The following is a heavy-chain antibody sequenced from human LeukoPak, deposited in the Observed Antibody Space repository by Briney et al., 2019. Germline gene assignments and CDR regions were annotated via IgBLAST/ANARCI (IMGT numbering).Heavy chain of an antibody. CDR1: GFTFSSYG. D-gene: IGHD3-10*01. CDR3: AKGDYYASGSYYNVDY. J-gene: IGHJ4*02. CDR2: ISGSGGST. V-gene: IGHV3-23*01. Sequence: GGSLRLSCAASGFTFSSYGMSWVRQAPGKGLEWVSAISGSGGSTYYADSVKGRFTISRDNSKNTLYLQMNSLRAEDTAVYYCAKGDYYASGSYYNVDYWGQGTLVTVSS.